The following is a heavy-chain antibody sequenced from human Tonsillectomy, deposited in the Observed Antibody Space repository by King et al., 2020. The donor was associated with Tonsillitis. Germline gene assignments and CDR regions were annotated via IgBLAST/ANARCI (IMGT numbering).Heavy chain of an antibody. CDR1: GFTFSSYG. J-gene: IGHJ4*02. Sequence: QVQLVESGGGVVQPGRSLRLSCAASGFTFSSYGMHWVRQAPGKGLEWVAVVSYDGRTKYYADSVMGRFTISRDNSKNTLYLQMNFLRAEDTAVYYCARDRDYGGNSGVDYWGRGSLVTVSS. D-gene: IGHD4-23*01. CDR3: ARDRDYGGNSGVDY. V-gene: IGHV3-33*05. CDR2: VSYDGRTK.